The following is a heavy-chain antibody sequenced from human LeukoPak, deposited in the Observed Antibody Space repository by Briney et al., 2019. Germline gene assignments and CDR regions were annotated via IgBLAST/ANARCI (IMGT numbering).Heavy chain of an antibody. CDR3: ARAAMVAYHLYYLHMDV. V-gene: IGHV4-34*01. D-gene: IGHD3-10*01. J-gene: IGHJ6*02. CDR1: GGSFSGYY. CDR2: INNSGST. Sequence: SETLSLTCAVSGGSFSGYYWSWIRQPPGKGLEWIGEINNSGSTNYNPSLKSRVTISTDTSKTQFSLKLTSVTTADTAMYYCARAAMVAYHLYYLHMDVWGHGTTVTVSS.